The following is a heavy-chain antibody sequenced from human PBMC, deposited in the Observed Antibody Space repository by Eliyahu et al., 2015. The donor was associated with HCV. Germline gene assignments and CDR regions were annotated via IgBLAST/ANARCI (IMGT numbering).Heavy chain of an antibody. CDR1: GHXFSGXY. D-gene: IGHD6-19*01. J-gene: IGHJ5*02. Sequence: QVQVVQSGAEVRKPGASVKLSCRPSGHXFSGXYVHWVRQAPGHGLEXVGXITPSGXRTTYAQKVQGRVTMTRDTSTSTVYMELHSLRSEDTAVYYCARDVGWAPGGPWGQGTLVTVSS. CDR3: ARDVGWAPGGP. V-gene: IGHV1-46*01. CDR2: ITPSGXRT.